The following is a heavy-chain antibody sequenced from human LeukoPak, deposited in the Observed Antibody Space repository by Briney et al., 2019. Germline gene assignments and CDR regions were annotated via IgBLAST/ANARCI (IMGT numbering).Heavy chain of an antibody. CDR1: GGSFSSGLYY. Sequence: SETLSLTCTVSGGSFSSGLYYWTWIRQPAGKGLEWIGRIYISGSTNYNPSLKSRVTISVDTSKNQFSLKLSSVTAADTAVYYCARAQAPSAALYDYWGQGTLVTVSS. J-gene: IGHJ4*02. D-gene: IGHD2-15*01. CDR3: ARAQAPSAALYDY. CDR2: IYISGST. V-gene: IGHV4-61*10.